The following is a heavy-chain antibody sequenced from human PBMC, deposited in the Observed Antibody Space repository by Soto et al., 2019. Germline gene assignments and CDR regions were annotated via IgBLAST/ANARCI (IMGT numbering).Heavy chain of an antibody. V-gene: IGHV1-69*13. CDR1: GGTFSSYA. CDR3: ARDRWYYDILTGYYYYYGMDV. D-gene: IGHD3-9*01. Sequence: VASVKVSCKASGGTFSSYAISWVRQAPGQGLEWMGGIIPIFGTANYAQKFQGRVTITADESTSTAYMELSSLRSEDTAVYYCARDRWYYDILTGYYYYYGMDVWGQGTTVTVSS. CDR2: IIPIFGTA. J-gene: IGHJ6*02.